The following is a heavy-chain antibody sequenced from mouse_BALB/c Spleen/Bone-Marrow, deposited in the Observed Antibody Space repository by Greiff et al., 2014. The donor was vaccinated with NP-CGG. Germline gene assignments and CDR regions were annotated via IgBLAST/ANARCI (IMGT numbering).Heavy chain of an antibody. CDR1: GFNIKDTY. D-gene: IGHD1-2*01. V-gene: IGHV14-3*02. J-gene: IGHJ4*01. CDR3: ASATTATYYAMDY. Sequence: EVQVVESGAELVKPGASVKLSCTASGFNIKDTYMHWVKQRPEQGLEWIVRIDPANGNTKYDPKFQGKATITTDTSSNTAYLQVSSLTSEDTAVYYCASATTATYYAMDYWGQGTSVTVSS. CDR2: IDPANGNT.